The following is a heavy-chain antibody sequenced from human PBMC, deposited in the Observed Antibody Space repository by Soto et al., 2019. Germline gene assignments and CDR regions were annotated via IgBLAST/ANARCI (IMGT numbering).Heavy chain of an antibody. Sequence: QVQLQQWGAGLLKPSETLSLTCAVSGGSLTGYHWSWIRKAPGKGLEWIGESNHYGGTVYNPSLSSRLTVSVDTSKNHFSLTLTSVTAADTAVYYYARADDGPSDSNHWFFDFWGRGTLVTVSS. CDR1: GGSLTGYH. J-gene: IGHJ2*01. CDR2: SNHYGGT. V-gene: IGHV4-34*01. CDR3: ARADDGPSDSNHWFFDF. D-gene: IGHD2-8*01.